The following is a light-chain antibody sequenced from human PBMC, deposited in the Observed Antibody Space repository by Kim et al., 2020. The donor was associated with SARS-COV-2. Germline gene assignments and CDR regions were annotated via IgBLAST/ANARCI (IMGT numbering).Light chain of an antibody. V-gene: IGLV6-57*01. Sequence: NFMLTQPPSVSASPGQTVTISCTRSSGSIASNYVQWYQQLPGSSPTTVIYEDKQRPSGVPARFSGSIDSSSNSPSLTISGLKTEDDADYCSQSYGTSHRVFGGGTQLTVL. J-gene: IGLJ3*02. CDR2: EDK. CDR1: SGSIASNY. CDR3: QSYGTSHRV.